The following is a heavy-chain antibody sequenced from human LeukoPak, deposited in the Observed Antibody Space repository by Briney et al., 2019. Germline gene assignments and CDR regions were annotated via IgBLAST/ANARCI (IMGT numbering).Heavy chain of an antibody. CDR2: ITGSGGST. Sequence: GGSLRLSCAASGFTFSNYAMSWVRQAPGKGLEWVSTITGSGGSTNYADSVKGRFTISRDKSKNTLYLQMNSMRAEDTAVYYCAKRSGYSSSWYLDYFDYWGQGTLVTVSS. D-gene: IGHD6-13*01. J-gene: IGHJ4*02. CDR1: GFTFSNYA. CDR3: AKRSGYSSSWYLDYFDY. V-gene: IGHV3-23*01.